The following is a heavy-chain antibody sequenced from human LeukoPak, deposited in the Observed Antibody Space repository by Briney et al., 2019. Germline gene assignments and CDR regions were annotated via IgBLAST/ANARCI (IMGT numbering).Heavy chain of an antibody. CDR2: IYSGGST. CDR3: AKGPLRGTAAAIDY. J-gene: IGHJ4*02. Sequence: GGSLRLSCAASGFTVSSNYMSWVRQAPGKGLEWVSVIYSGGSTYYADSVKGRFTISRDISTDTLWLQMDSLRAEDTAVYYCAKGPLRGTAAAIDYWGQGTLVTVSS. CDR1: GFTVSSNY. D-gene: IGHD2-2*01. V-gene: IGHV3-53*05.